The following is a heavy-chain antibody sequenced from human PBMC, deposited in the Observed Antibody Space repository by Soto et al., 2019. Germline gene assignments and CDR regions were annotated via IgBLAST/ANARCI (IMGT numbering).Heavy chain of an antibody. J-gene: IGHJ4*02. CDR1: GGTFSSYA. D-gene: IGHD4-17*01. CDR3: ARDGKIYGDYVKPETYFDY. Sequence: QVQLVQSGAEVKKPGSSVKVSCKASGGTFSSYAISWVRQAPGQGLEWMGGLIPIFGTANYAQKFQGRVTITADESTSTAYMELSSLRSEDTAVYYCARDGKIYGDYVKPETYFDYWGQGTLVTVSS. CDR2: LIPIFGTA. V-gene: IGHV1-69*01.